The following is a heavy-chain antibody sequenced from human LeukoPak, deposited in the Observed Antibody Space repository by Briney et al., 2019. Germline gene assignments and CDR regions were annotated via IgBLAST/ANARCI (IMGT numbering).Heavy chain of an antibody. V-gene: IGHV3-66*04. CDR1: GFTVSNNY. CDR3: AGHYAIDY. CDR2: IYAGGNT. J-gene: IGHJ4*02. Sequence: GGSLRLSCAASGFTVSNNYMSWVRQAPGKGLEWVSGIYAGGNTYYADSVKGRFTISRDNSKNTLYLQMNSLRAEDTAVYHCAGHYAIDYWGQGTLVTVSS. D-gene: IGHD3-16*01.